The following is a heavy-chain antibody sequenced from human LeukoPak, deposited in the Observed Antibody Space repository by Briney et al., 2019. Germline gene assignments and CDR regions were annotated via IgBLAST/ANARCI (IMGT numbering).Heavy chain of an antibody. CDR3: ARRWYFDY. Sequence: GGSLRLSCAASGFTFNIYAMHWVRQAPGKELEWVAVISSDGSDKYYADSVKGRFTISRDDSKNTLYLQMNSLRTEDTAVYYCARRWYFDYWGQGTLVTVSS. V-gene: IGHV3-30*04. D-gene: IGHD6-13*01. CDR2: ISSDGSDK. CDR1: GFTFNIYA. J-gene: IGHJ4*02.